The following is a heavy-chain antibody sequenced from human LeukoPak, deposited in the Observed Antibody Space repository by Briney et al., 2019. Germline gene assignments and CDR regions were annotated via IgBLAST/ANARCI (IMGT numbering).Heavy chain of an antibody. CDR1: GFTFSSYS. CDR3: ARDPGYCSSTSCYTALDY. V-gene: IGHV3-48*04. CDR2: ISSSRSTI. J-gene: IGHJ4*02. D-gene: IGHD2-2*02. Sequence: GGSLRLSCAASGFTFSSYSMNWVRQAPGKGLEGVSYISSSRSTIYYAGSVKGRFTISRDNAKNSLYLQMNSLRAEDTAVYYYARDPGYCSSTSCYTALDYWGQGTLVTVSS.